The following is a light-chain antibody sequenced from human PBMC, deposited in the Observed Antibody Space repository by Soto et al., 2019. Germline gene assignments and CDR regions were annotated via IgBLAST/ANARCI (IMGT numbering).Light chain of an antibody. V-gene: IGLV1-51*01. CDR2: DTN. J-gene: IGLJ2*01. CDR3: ATWDNSLNAGDVV. Sequence: QSVLTQPPSVSAAPGQKVTISCSGSRSNIAGNYVSWYQQLPGAAPKLLIYDTNKRPSGIPDRISGSKSDTSATLAITGLQTGDEADYYCATWDNSLNAGDVVFGGGTKLTVL. CDR1: RSNIAGNY.